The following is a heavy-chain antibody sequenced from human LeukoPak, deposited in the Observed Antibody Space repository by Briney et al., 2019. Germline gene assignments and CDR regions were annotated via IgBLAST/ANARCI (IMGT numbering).Heavy chain of an antibody. CDR2: ISYDGSNK. CDR3: AKDMRIQLLRFLEGPAFDI. CDR1: GFTFSSYA. D-gene: IGHD3-3*01. J-gene: IGHJ3*02. Sequence: GGSLRLSCAASGFTFSSYAMHWVRQAPGKGLEWVAVISYDGSNKYYADSVKGRFTISRDNSKNTLYLQMNSLRAEDTAVYYCAKDMRIQLLRFLEGPAFDIWGQGTMVTVSS. V-gene: IGHV3-30-3*01.